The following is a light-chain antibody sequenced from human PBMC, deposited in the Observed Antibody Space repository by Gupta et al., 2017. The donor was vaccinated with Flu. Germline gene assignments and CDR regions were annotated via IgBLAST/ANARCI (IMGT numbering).Light chain of an antibody. J-gene: IGKJ1*01. V-gene: IGKV1-5*03. Sequence: DIQMTQSPSTVSASVGDRVTITCRASQSLSSYLAWYQQKPGKAPTLLIYQASRLDTGVPSRFSGSGSGTEFTLTISSLQPDDFATYYCQQYDTYRTFGQGTKVEIK. CDR3: QQYDTYRT. CDR2: QAS. CDR1: QSLSSY.